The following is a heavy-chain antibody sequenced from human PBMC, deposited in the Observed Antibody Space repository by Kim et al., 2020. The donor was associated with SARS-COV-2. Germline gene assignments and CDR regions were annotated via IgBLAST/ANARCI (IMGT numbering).Heavy chain of an antibody. V-gene: IGHV3-43*02. CDR3: AKENPVSGWYPSPGRYYYYGMDV. Sequence: GGSLRLSCAASGFTFDDYAMHWVRQAPGKGLEWVSLISGDGGSTYYADSVKGRFTISRDNSKNSLYLQMNSLRTEDTALYYCAKENPVSGWYPSPGRYYYYGMDVWGQGTTVTVSS. D-gene: IGHD6-19*01. CDR1: GFTFDDYA. J-gene: IGHJ6*02. CDR2: ISGDGGST.